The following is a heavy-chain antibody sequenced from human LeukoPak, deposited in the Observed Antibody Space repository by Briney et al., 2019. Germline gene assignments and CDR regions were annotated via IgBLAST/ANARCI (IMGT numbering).Heavy chain of an antibody. D-gene: IGHD3-10*01. CDR3: ARVAPDYGSGSYLNFDY. CDR1: GGSISSYY. Sequence: SETLSLTCTVSGGSISSYYWSWIRQPPGKGLEWIGYIYYSGGTNYNPSLKSRVTISVDTSKNQFSLKLSSVTAADTAVYYCARVAPDYGSGSYLNFDYWGQGTLVTVSS. CDR2: IYYSGGT. J-gene: IGHJ4*02. V-gene: IGHV4-59*01.